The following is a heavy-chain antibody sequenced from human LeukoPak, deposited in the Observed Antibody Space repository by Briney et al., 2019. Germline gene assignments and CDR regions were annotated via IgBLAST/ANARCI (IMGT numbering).Heavy chain of an antibody. D-gene: IGHD4-17*01. CDR2: ITVYNGNT. Sequence: ASVKVSCKASGYTFTSYPISWVRQAPGQGLEWIGWITVYNGNTNYAQNLQGRFTMTTDTSTSTAYMELKSLRSDDTAVYYCARGYDYGDYVGDFEYWGQGTLVTVSS. V-gene: IGHV1-18*01. CDR3: ARGYDYGDYVGDFEY. J-gene: IGHJ4*02. CDR1: GYTFTSYP.